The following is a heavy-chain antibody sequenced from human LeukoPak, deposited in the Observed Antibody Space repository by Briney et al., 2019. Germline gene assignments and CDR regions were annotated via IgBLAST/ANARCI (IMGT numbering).Heavy chain of an antibody. V-gene: IGHV3-49*04. J-gene: IGHJ6*04. CDR2: IRSKAYGGTT. Sequence: PGGSLRLSCTASGFTFGDYAMSWVRQAPGKGLEWVGFIRSKAYGGTTEYAASVKGRFTISRDDSKSIAYLQMNSLKTEDTAVYYCTKDDRYCSSTSCYGGYYYYYGMDVWGKGTTDTVSS. CDR1: GFTFGDYA. CDR3: TKDDRYCSSTSCYGGYYYYYGMDV. D-gene: IGHD2-2*01.